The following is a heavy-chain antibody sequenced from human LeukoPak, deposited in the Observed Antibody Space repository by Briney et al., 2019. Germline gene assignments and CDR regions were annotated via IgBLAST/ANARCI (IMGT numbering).Heavy chain of an antibody. J-gene: IGHJ4*02. CDR1: GYTXXSYG. Sequence: ASVKVSCKASGYTXXSYGISWVRQAPGQGLEWMGWISAYNGNTNYAQKFQGRVTMTRDTSISTAYMELNRLRSDDTAVYYCARDRGYGDYWGQGGLVTVSS. V-gene: IGHV1-18*01. CDR2: ISAYNGNT. CDR3: ARDRGYGDY. D-gene: IGHD3-10*01.